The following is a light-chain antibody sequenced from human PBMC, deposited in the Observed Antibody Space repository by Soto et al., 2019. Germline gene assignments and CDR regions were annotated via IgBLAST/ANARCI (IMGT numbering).Light chain of an antibody. CDR2: AAS. CDR3: QQSYSTPPT. J-gene: IGKJ2*01. Sequence: DIQMTQSPSSLSASVGDRVTITCRASQIISSYLNWYQQKPGKAPKLLIYAASSLQSGVPSRFSGGGSGTDFTLTISSLQPEDFATYYCQQSYSTPPTFGQGTKLEIK. CDR1: QIISSY. V-gene: IGKV1-39*01.